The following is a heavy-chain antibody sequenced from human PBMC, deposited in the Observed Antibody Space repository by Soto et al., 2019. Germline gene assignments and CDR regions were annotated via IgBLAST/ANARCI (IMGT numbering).Heavy chain of an antibody. Sequence: SETLSLTCTVSGGSISSVDYYWSWIRQPPGKGLEWIGYIYYSGSTYYNPSLKSRVTISVDTSKNQFSLKLSSVTAADTAVYYCARGTIIALLPPYXWGQGTLVTVSX. V-gene: IGHV4-30-4*01. CDR1: GGSISSVDYY. CDR2: IYYSGST. J-gene: IGHJ4*02. CDR3: ARGTIIALLPPYX. D-gene: IGHD3-3*01.